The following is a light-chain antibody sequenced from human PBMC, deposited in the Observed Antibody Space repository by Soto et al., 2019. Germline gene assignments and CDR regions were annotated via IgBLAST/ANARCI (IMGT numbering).Light chain of an antibody. CDR3: HHTSSTPLYP. V-gene: IGKV1-39*01. Sequence: DIQMTQSPSSLSASVGDRVTITCRASPSISSYLNCYQQKPGKAPKLLLYAASSLQSGVPSRVSGSASGTAFPLTNSRLYPEDFAAQNCHHTSSTPLYPFGQGTKRHIK. CDR1: PSISSY. CDR2: AAS. J-gene: IGKJ2*01.